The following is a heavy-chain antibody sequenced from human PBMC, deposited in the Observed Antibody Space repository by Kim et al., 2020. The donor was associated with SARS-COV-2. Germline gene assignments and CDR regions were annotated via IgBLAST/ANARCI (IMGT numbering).Heavy chain of an antibody. J-gene: IGHJ6*02. V-gene: IGHV3-23*01. CDR2: ISGSGGST. CDR3: AKALREDIVVVVAATLSDV. CDR1: GVTFSSYA. D-gene: IGHD2-15*01. Sequence: GGSLRLSCAASGVTFSSYAMSWVRQAPGKGLEWVSAISGSGGSTYYADSVKGRFTISRDNSKNTLYLQMNSLRAEDTAVYYCAKALREDIVVVVAATLSDVWGRGTTVTVSS.